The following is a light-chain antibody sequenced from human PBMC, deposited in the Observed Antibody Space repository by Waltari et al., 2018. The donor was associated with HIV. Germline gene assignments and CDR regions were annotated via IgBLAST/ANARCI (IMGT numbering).Light chain of an antibody. J-gene: IGKJ2*03. CDR2: WAS. CDR1: QSLLYTSNNKDS. V-gene: IGKV4-1*01. Sequence: DIVMTQSPDSLAVSLGGSATLNCKASQSLLYTSNNKDSLAWYQQKPGQPPKLLIYWASTRDSGVPDRFSGSGSGTDFTLTISSLQPEDVAVYYCQQYSITQNSFGQGTKLEIK. CDR3: QQYSITQNS.